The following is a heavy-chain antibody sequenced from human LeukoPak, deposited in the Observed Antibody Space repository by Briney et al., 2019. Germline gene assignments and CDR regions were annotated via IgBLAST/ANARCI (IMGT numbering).Heavy chain of an antibody. D-gene: IGHD5-12*01. V-gene: IGHV3-21*01. Sequence: KPGGSLRLSCAASGFTFSSYSMNWVRQAPGKGLEWVSSISSSSSYMYYADSVKGRFTISRDNAKNSLYLQMNSLRAEDTAVYYCAREYSGYEAYWGQGTLVTVSS. CDR2: ISSSSSYM. CDR3: AREYSGYEAY. CDR1: GFTFSSYS. J-gene: IGHJ4*02.